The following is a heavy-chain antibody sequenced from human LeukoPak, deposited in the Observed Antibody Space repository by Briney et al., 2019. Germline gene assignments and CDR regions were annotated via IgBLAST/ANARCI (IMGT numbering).Heavy chain of an antibody. J-gene: IGHJ4*02. CDR1: GYTFTSYY. Sequence: ASVKVSCKASGYTFTSYYMHWVRQAPGQGLEWMGIINPSGGSTSYAQKFQGRVTMTRDTSTSTVYMELSSLGSEDTALYYCAINRFNSNGPFDFWGQGTLVTVSS. CDR3: AINRFNSNGPFDF. CDR2: INPSGGST. V-gene: IGHV1-46*01. D-gene: IGHD3-22*01.